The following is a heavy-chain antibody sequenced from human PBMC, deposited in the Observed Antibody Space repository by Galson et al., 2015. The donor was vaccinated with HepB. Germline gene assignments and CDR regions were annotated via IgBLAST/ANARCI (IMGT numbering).Heavy chain of an antibody. V-gene: IGHV1-8*01. Sequence: SVKVSCKASGYTFTSYDINWMRQATGQGLEWMGWMNPNSGNTGYAQKFQGRVTMTRNTSISTAYMELSSLRSEDTAVYYCARIAAGGGSFLALGWYFDLWGRGTLVTVSS. J-gene: IGHJ2*01. CDR3: ARIAAGGGSFLALGWYFDL. CDR2: MNPNSGNT. CDR1: GYTFTSYD. D-gene: IGHD2-15*01.